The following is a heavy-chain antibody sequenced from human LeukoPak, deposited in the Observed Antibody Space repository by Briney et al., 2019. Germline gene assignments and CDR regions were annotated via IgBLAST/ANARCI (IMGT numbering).Heavy chain of an antibody. Sequence: PSETLSLTCAVSGYSIISGNYWGWIRQPPGKGLEWIGSIYHTGSTYYNPSLKSRVTISVDTSKNQFSLKLNSVTAADTAVYYCARDKAPLGPAQYNWFDPWGQGTLVTVSS. CDR2: IYHTGST. CDR3: ARDKAPLGPAQYNWFDP. J-gene: IGHJ5*02. CDR1: GYSIISGNY. D-gene: IGHD5-24*01. V-gene: IGHV4-38-2*02.